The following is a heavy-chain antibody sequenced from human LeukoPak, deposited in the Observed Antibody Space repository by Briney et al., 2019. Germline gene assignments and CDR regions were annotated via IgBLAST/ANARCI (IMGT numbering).Heavy chain of an antibody. Sequence: SVKVSCKASGGTFSSYAISWVRQAPGQGLEYMGRIIPLFRTSNYAQKFQDRVTITTDESTSTAYMELSSLRSEDTAVYYCARVGNTVTPYYFDYWGQGTLVTVSS. D-gene: IGHD4-17*01. CDR1: GGTFSSYA. V-gene: IGHV1-69*05. CDR3: ARVGNTVTPYYFDY. J-gene: IGHJ4*02. CDR2: IIPLFRTS.